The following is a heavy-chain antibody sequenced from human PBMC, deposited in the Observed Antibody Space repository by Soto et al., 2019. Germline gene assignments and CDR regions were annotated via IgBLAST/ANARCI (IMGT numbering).Heavy chain of an antibody. D-gene: IGHD3-10*01. CDR2: IYYSGST. V-gene: IGHV4-61*08. CDR1: GGSVSSGDYS. CDR3: ARSPNYYYYGFDV. Sequence: SETLSLTCTVSGGSVSSGDYSWSWLRQSPGKRLEWIAYIYYSGSTNYNPSLKSRATISVDTSKSQVSLTLTSMTAADAAVYYCARSPNYYYYGFDVWGQGTTVTVSS. J-gene: IGHJ6*02.